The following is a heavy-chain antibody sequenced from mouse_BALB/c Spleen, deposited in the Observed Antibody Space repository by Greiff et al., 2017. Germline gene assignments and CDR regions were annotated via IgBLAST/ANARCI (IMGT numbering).Heavy chain of an antibody. V-gene: IGHV7-3*02. CDR2: IRNKANGYTT. Sequence: EVKLVESGGGLVQPGGSLRLSCATSGFTFTDYYMSWVRQPPGKALEWLGFIRNKANGYTTEYSASVKGRFTISRDNSQSILYLQMNTLRAEDSATYYCARDLTTVVARDYYFDYWGQGTTLTVSS. CDR3: ARDLTTVVARDYYFDY. J-gene: IGHJ2*01. CDR1: GFTFTDYY. D-gene: IGHD1-1*01.